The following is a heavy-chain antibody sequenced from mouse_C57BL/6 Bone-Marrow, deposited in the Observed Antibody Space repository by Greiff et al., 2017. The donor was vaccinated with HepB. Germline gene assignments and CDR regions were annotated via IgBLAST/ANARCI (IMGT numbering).Heavy chain of an antibody. CDR3: ARLSYGSSSDY. V-gene: IGHV1-42*01. D-gene: IGHD1-1*01. J-gene: IGHJ2*01. CDR1: GYSFTGYD. CDR2: INPSTGGT. Sequence: VQLQQSGPELVKPGASVKISCKASGYSFTGYDMNWVKQSPEKSLEWIGEINPSTGGTTYNQKFKAKATLTVDKSSSTAYMQLKSLTSEDSAVYYCARLSYGSSSDYWGQGTTLTVSS.